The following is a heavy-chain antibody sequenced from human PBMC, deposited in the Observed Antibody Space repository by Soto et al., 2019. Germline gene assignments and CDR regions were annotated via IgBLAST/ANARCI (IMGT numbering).Heavy chain of an antibody. J-gene: IGHJ3*01. D-gene: IGHD6-19*01. Sequence: XTLSLPCDVYGGSFSGYLWDWIRQSPGKGLEWIGKVNHNGRNNYNPSLKSRVTISLDMSKRQVSLKLTSVTAADTAVYYCARGGSSDWQVAFDFWGQGTMGTVS. CDR1: GGSFSGYL. CDR3: ARGGSSDWQVAFDF. CDR2: VNHNGRN. V-gene: IGHV4-34*01.